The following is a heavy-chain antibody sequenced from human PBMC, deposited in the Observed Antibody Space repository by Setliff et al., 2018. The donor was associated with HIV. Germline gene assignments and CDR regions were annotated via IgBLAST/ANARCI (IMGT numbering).Heavy chain of an antibody. CDR3: ARVVGSGRNYYYYYMDV. V-gene: IGHV3-48*01. CDR2: ISSSSSTI. CDR1: GFAFSSYS. D-gene: IGHD2-15*01. J-gene: IGHJ6*03. Sequence: GGSLRLSCAASGFAFSSYSMNWVRQAPGKGLEWVSYISSSSSTIYYADSVKGRFTISRDNAKNSLYLQMNSLRAEDTAVYYCARVVGSGRNYYYYYMDVWGKGTTVTGSS.